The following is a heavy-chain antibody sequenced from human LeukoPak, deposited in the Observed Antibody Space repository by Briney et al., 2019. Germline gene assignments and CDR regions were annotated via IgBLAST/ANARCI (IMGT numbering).Heavy chain of an antibody. D-gene: IGHD3-16*01. Sequence: SVKVSCKASGYTFTSYGISWVRQAPGQGLEWMGGIIPIFGTANYAQKFQGRVTITADESTSTAYMELSSLRSEDTAVYYCASRAYWSIGYYGMDVWGQGTTVTVSS. CDR1: GYTFTSYG. V-gene: IGHV1-69*13. J-gene: IGHJ6*02. CDR3: ASRAYWSIGYYGMDV. CDR2: IIPIFGTA.